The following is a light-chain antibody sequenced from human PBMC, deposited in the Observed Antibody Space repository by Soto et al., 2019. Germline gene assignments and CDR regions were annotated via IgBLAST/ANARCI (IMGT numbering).Light chain of an antibody. Sequence: QSALTQPASVSGYPGQSITISCTGTSSDVGGYNYVSWYQQHPGKAPKLMIYDVSNRPSGVSNRFSGSKSGNTASLTISGLQAEDEADYYCSSYASSNTVVFGGGTKVTVL. CDR2: DVS. V-gene: IGLV2-14*01. J-gene: IGLJ2*01. CDR3: SSYASSNTVV. CDR1: SSDVGGYNY.